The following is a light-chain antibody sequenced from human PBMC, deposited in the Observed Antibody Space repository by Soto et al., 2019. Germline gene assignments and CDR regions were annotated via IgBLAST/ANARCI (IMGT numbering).Light chain of an antibody. CDR1: QSVSSSY. J-gene: IGKJ1*01. CDR3: QQYGSSPRT. V-gene: IGKV3-20*01. CDR2: GAS. Sequence: EIVLTQSPGTLSLSPGERATLSCRASQSVSSSYLAWYQQKPGQAPRLLIYGASSRATGIPDRFSGSESGTDFTLTISRLEPEDFAVYYCQQYGSSPRTLGQGTKVDIK.